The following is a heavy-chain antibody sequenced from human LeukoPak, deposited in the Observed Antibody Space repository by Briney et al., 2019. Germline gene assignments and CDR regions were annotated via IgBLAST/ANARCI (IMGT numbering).Heavy chain of an antibody. Sequence: SETLSLTCSVSGYSISSYYWSCFRQPPGKGLEWIGYISYSGNANYNASLETRATISVDTSKNLFSLRLSSVTAADTAVYYCARHQSGSTYAYWGQGILVTVSS. D-gene: IGHD3-3*01. CDR1: GYSISSYY. V-gene: IGHV4-59*08. CDR3: ARHQSGSTYAY. J-gene: IGHJ4*02. CDR2: ISYSGNA.